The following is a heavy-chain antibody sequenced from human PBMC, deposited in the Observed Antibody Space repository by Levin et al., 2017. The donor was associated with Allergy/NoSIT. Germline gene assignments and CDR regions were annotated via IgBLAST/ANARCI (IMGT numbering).Heavy chain of an antibody. J-gene: IGHJ3*02. CDR1: GFIFRSYS. Sequence: GESLKISCAASGFIFRSYSMNWVRQAPGKGLEWVSYISSSSSTIYYADSVKGRFTISRDNAKNSLYLQMNSLRDEDTAMYYCAREHSSSSGRAFDIWGQGTMVTVSS. V-gene: IGHV3-48*02. CDR3: AREHSSSSGRAFDI. CDR2: ISSSSSTI. D-gene: IGHD6-6*01.